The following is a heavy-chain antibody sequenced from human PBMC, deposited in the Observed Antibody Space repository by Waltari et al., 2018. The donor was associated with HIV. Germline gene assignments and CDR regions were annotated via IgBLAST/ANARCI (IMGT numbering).Heavy chain of an antibody. Sequence: QVQLVESGGRVVQPGRSQILTLATPGFTLSTYGMHWVRQAPGKGLEWVTVIWYDGSKKYYADSVKGRFTISRDNSKNTLYLQMNSLRIEDTAVYYCARKYSSSWGAPFDYWGQGTLVTVSS. CDR2: IWYDGSKK. CDR1: GFTLSTYG. J-gene: IGHJ4*02. V-gene: IGHV3-33*01. CDR3: ARKYSSSWGAPFDY. D-gene: IGHD6-13*01.